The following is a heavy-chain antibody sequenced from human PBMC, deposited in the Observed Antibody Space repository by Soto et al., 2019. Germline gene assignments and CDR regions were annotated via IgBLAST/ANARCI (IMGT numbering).Heavy chain of an antibody. V-gene: IGHV3-30*18. CDR1: GFTFSSYG. CDR3: VKDGSSGWPYFYDMDV. D-gene: IGHD6-19*01. J-gene: IGHJ6*02. CDR2: ISYDGRNK. Sequence: GGSLRLSCAASGFTFSSYGMHWVRQAPGKGLEWVAVISYDGRNKYYADAVKGRFTISRDNSKNTLYLQMSSLRAEDTAVYYCVKDGSSGWPYFYDMDVWGQGTTVTAP.